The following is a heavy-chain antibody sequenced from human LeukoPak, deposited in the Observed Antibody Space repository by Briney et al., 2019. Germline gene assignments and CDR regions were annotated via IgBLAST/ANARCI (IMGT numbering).Heavy chain of an antibody. CDR1: GFIFNDYA. CDR3: SRGVIIDFYFYYMDV. Sequence: PGGSLRLSCAASGFIFNDYAMHWVRQAPGKGLEWVCPITWDGGTTYYADSVKGRFTISRDDSKNSLYLQMNSLRAEDTALYYCSRGVIIDFYFYYMDVWGKGTTVTVSS. D-gene: IGHD3-10*01. CDR2: ITWDGGTT. V-gene: IGHV3-43D*03. J-gene: IGHJ6*03.